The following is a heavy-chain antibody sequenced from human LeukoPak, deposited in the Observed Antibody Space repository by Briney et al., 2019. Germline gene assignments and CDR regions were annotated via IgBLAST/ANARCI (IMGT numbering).Heavy chain of an antibody. CDR3: ARPTYYYDSRGAFDI. CDR1: GFTFSSYA. D-gene: IGHD3-22*01. Sequence: GGSLRLSCAASGFTFSSYAMHWVRQAPGKGLEWVAVTSYDGSNKYYADSVKGRFTISRDNSKNTLYMKMNSLRAEDTAVYYCARPTYYYDSRGAFDIWGQGTMVTVSS. J-gene: IGHJ3*02. CDR2: TSYDGSNK. V-gene: IGHV3-30-3*01.